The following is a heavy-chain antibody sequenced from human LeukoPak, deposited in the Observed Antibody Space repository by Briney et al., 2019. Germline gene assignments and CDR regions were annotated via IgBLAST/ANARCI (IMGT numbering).Heavy chain of an antibody. V-gene: IGHV4-34*01. CDR1: GVSFDDYY. CDR2: INHSGYT. D-gene: IGHD2-21*02. Sequence: SETLSLTCAVSGVSFDDYYWSWVRQTPRKGLEWIGEINHSGYTNDSPSLKSRVTLSIAMSTTQFSLNLRYVTATDTGIYYGTRMTAGHDYWCQGTRITVSS. CDR3: TRMTAGHDY. J-gene: IGHJ4*02.